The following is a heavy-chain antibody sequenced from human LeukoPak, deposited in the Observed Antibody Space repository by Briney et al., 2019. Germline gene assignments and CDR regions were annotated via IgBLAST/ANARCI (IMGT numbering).Heavy chain of an antibody. J-gene: IGHJ1*01. CDR3: AREPSGNFGQLVSSAEYFQH. CDR2: ISWNSGSI. Sequence: PGGSLRLSCAASGFTFDDYAMHWVRQAPGKGLEWVSGISWNSGSIGYADSVKGRFTISRDNSKNTVYLQMNSLTIEDTAVYYCAREPSGNFGQLVSSAEYFQHWGQGTRVTVSS. V-gene: IGHV3-9*01. CDR1: GFTFDDYA. D-gene: IGHD5/OR15-5a*01.